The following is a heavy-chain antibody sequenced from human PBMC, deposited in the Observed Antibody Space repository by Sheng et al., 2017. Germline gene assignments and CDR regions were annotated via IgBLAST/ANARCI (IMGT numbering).Heavy chain of an antibody. CDR2: INHSGST. D-gene: IGHD3-9*01. CDR1: GGSFSGYY. J-gene: IGHJ4*02. CDR3: ARTTDRTGYYRNYFDY. Sequence: QVQLQQWGAGLLKPSETLSLTCAVYGGSFSGYYWSWIRQPPGKGLEWIGEINHSGSTNYNPSLKSRVTISVDTSKNQFSLKLSSVTAADTAVYYCARTTDRTGYYRNYFDYWGQGTLVTVSS. V-gene: IGHV4-34*01.